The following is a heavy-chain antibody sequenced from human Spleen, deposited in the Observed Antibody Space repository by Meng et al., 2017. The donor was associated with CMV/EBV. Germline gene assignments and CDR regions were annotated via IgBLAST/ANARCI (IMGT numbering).Heavy chain of an antibody. CDR1: GYTFTTYN. Sequence: ASVKVSCKSFGYTFTTYNMHWVRQATGQGLEWMGWMNPNSGNTGYAQKFQGRVTMTRNTSISTAYMELSSLRSEDTAVYYCAREYYDFWSGYYTGYYYGMDVWGQGTTGTVSS. D-gene: IGHD3-3*01. J-gene: IGHJ6*02. CDR3: AREYYDFWSGYYTGYYYGMDV. CDR2: MNPNSGNT. V-gene: IGHV1-8*02.